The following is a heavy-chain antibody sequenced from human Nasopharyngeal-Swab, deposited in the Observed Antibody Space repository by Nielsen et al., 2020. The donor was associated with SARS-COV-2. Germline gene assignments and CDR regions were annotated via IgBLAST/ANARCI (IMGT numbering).Heavy chain of an antibody. V-gene: IGHV4-59*01. J-gene: IGHJ4*02. Sequence: MRECRGKGREGIGYIYDSGSTNYNPSLKSRVTISVDTSKNQFSLKLSSVTAADTAVYYCARGQRGSGWYSWSQGLDYWGQGTLVTVSS. CDR2: IYDSGST. D-gene: IGHD6-19*01. CDR3: ARGQRGSGWYSWSQGLDY.